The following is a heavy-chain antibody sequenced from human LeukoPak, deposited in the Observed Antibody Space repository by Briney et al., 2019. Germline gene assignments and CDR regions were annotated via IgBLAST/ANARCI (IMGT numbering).Heavy chain of an antibody. CDR3: ARSSEGRYYYDSSGYSYYYYYMDV. V-gene: IGHV4-59*01. Sequence: PSETLSLTCTVSGGSISSYYWSWIRQPPGKGLEWIGYIYYSGSTNYNPSLKSRVTISVDTSKNQFSLKLSSVIAADTAVYYCARSSEGRYYYDSSGYSYYYYYMDVWGKGTTVTISS. CDR2: IYYSGST. D-gene: IGHD3-22*01. J-gene: IGHJ6*03. CDR1: GGSISSYY.